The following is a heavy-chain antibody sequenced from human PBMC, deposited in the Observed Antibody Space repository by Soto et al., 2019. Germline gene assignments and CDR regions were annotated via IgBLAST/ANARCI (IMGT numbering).Heavy chain of an antibody. CDR1: GGIFSTYA. J-gene: IGHJ6*02. D-gene: IGHD3-3*01. CDR3: ARDDYDFWSGYYKGRDYYGMDV. CDR2: IIPLYGTP. Sequence: SVKVSCKASGGIFSTYAISWLRQAPGQGLEWMGCIIPLYGTPNYAQKFQGRVTMTTDTSTSTAYMELSSLRSDDTAVYYCARDDYDFWSGYYKGRDYYGMDVWGQGTTVTVSS. V-gene: IGHV1-69*05.